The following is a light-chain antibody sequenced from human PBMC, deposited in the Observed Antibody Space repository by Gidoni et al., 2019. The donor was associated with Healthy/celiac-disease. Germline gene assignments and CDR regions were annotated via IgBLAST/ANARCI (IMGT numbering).Light chain of an antibody. V-gene: IGLV3-19*01. CDR3: NSRDSSGNHLGV. CDR2: GKN. Sequence: SSELTQDPAVSVALGQTVRITFQGDSLRSYYASWYQQKPGQAPVLVIYGKNNRPSGTPDRFSGSSSGNTASLTITGAQAEDEADYYCNSRDSSGNHLGVFGGGTKVTVL. CDR1: SLRSYY. J-gene: IGLJ2*01.